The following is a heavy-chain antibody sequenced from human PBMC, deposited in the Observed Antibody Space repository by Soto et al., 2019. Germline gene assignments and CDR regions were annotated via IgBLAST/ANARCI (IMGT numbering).Heavy chain of an antibody. V-gene: IGHV5-10-1*01. D-gene: IGHD1-1*01. J-gene: IGHJ6*02. CDR3: ARPEGTTGTTALVYYGMDV. CDR2: IDPSDSYT. Sequence: GTSLKISCKGSGYSFTSYWISWVRQMPGKGLEWMGRIDPSDSYTNYSPSFQGHVTISADKSISTAYLQWSSLKASDTAMYYCARPEGTTGTTALVYYGMDVWGQGTTVTVSS. CDR1: GYSFTSYW.